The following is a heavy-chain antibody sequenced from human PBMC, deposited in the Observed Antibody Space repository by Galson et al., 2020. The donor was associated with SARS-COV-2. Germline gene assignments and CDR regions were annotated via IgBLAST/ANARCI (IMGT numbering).Heavy chain of an antibody. CDR2: ISYDGSNK. CDR1: GFTFSSYA. D-gene: IGHD2-2*01. J-gene: IGHJ6*02. CDR3: ARDETEIVVVPGAQLGYYYYGMDV. V-gene: IGHV3-30-3*01. Sequence: GESLKISCAAPGFTFSSYAMHWVRQAPGKGLEWVAAISYDGSNKYYADSVKGRFTISRDNSKNTLYLQMNSLRAEYTAVYYCARDETEIVVVPGAQLGYYYYGMDVWGQGTTVTVSS.